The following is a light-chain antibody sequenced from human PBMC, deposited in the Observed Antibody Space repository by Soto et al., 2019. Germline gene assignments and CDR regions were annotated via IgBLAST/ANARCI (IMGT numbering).Light chain of an antibody. CDR1: QRVSSN. CDR2: GAS. V-gene: IGKV3-15*01. J-gene: IGKJ1*01. CDR3: QQYKNWRKT. Sequence: ILIRQPSPSPSVFAGQRASLSCRASQRVSSNVAWYQQKPGQPPRLLLYGASARATGVPARFSGSGSGTQFTLTISSLQSEDFAVYYCQQYKNWRKTFGQRSKV.